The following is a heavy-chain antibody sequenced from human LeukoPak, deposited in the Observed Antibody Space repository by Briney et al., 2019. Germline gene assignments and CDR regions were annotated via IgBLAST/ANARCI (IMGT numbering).Heavy chain of an antibody. CDR1: GFTLNSYS. CDR3: AKATMDTTYFDS. V-gene: IGHV3-23*01. CDR2: IGGSGGST. Sequence: GGSLRLSCAVSGFTLNSYSMSWVRQAPGKGLKWVSGIGGSGGSTYYADSVKGRFTISRDTSKNTLFLQMNSLRAEDTAVYYCAKATMDTTYFDSWGQGTLVTVSS. J-gene: IGHJ4*02. D-gene: IGHD4/OR15-4a*01.